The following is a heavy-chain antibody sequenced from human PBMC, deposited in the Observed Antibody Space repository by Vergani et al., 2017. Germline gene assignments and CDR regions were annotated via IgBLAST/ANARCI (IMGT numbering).Heavy chain of an antibody. D-gene: IGHD2-2*01. Sequence: QVQLQESGPGLVKPSETLSLTCTVSGGSISSYYWSWIRQPPGKGLEWIGYIYYSGSTNYNPSLKSRVTISVDTSKNQFSLKLGSVTAADTAVYYCARVVRALRCSSTSCYDYYYGMDVWGQGTTVTVSS. J-gene: IGHJ6*02. V-gene: IGHV4-59*01. CDR2: IYYSGST. CDR3: ARVVRALRCSSTSCYDYYYGMDV. CDR1: GGSISSYY.